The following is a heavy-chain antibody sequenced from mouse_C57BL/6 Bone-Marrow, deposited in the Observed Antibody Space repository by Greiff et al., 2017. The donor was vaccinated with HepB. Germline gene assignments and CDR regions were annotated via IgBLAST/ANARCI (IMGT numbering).Heavy chain of an antibody. J-gene: IGHJ3*01. CDR2: IDPSDSYT. CDR1: GYTFTSYW. V-gene: IGHV1-69*01. D-gene: IGHD3-2*02. Sequence: VQLQQPGAELVMPGASVKLSCKASGYTFTSYWMHWVKQRPGQGLEWIGEIDPSDSYTNYNQKFKGKSTLTVDRSSSTAYMQLSSLTSEDSAVYYCARDSSGYHFAYWGQGTLVTVSA. CDR3: ARDSSGYHFAY.